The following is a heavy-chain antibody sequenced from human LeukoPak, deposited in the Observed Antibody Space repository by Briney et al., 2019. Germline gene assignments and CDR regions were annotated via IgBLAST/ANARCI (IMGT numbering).Heavy chain of an antibody. V-gene: IGHV4-39*01. CDR3: ARLVRSAVAGDY. CDR2: IYYSGST. J-gene: IGHJ4*02. Sequence: SETLSLTCTVSGGSISSSSYSWGWIRQPPGKGLEWIGSIYYSGSTYYNPSLKSRVTISVDTSKNQFSLKLSSVTAADTAVYYCARLVRSAVAGDYWGQGTLVTVSS. CDR1: GGSISSSSYS. D-gene: IGHD6-19*01.